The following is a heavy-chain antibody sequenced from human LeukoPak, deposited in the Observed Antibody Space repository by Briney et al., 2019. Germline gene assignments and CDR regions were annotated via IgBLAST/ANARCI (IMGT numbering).Heavy chain of an antibody. D-gene: IGHD3-22*01. Sequence: PSETLSLTCTVSGYSISSGYYWGWIRQPPGKGLEWIGSIYHSGSTYYNPSLKSRVTISVDTSKNQFSLKLSSVTAADTAVYYCARVQSPSYMIVVAFDYWGQGTLVTVSS. CDR3: ARVQSPSYMIVVAFDY. V-gene: IGHV4-38-2*02. CDR1: GYSISSGYY. CDR2: IYHSGST. J-gene: IGHJ4*02.